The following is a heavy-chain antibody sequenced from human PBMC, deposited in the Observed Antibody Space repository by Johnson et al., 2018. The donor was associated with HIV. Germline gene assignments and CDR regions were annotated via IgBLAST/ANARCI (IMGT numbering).Heavy chain of an antibody. CDR2: ITGSGDSE. V-gene: IGHV3-23*04. CDR3: ARAYSYGVFDI. D-gene: IGHD5-18*01. J-gene: IGHJ3*02. Sequence: VQLVESGGDLVQPGGSLRLSCAASGFTFSSYAMSWVRQAPGKGLEWVSSITGSGDSEYYADSVKGRFSISRDNSKNTLYLQMNSLRAEDTAVYYCARAYSYGVFDIWGQGTMVTVS. CDR1: GFTFSSYA.